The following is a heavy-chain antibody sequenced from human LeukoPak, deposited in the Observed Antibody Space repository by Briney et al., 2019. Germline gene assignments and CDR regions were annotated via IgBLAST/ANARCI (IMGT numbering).Heavy chain of an antibody. D-gene: IGHD1-1*01. CDR1: GYTFTIQG. CDR2: ISAYNGNT. CDR3: SREGPTGEFLGDY. J-gene: IGHJ4*02. V-gene: IGHV1-18*01. Sequence: ASVKVSCKASGYTFTIQGISWVRQAPGQGLEWMGWISAYNGNTNYAQKFQGRVTLTTDTSTSTVYMELRSLRSDDTAVYYCSREGPTGEFLGDYWGQGTLVTVSS.